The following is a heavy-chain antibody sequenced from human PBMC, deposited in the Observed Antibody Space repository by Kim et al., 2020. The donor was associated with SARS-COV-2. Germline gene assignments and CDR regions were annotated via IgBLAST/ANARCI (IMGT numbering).Heavy chain of an antibody. J-gene: IGHJ5*02. D-gene: IGHD1-26*01. CDR1: GGSIRSGGYH. Sequence: SETLSLTCTVSGGSIRSGGYHWSWIRQHPGKGLEWIGYISYSGATYYNPSLKSRVTISVDTSKNQFSLKLSSVTAADTALYYCARDLGTGGYNWFDPWGQGTLVTVSS. CDR2: ISYSGAT. CDR3: ARDLGTGGYNWFDP. V-gene: IGHV4-31*03.